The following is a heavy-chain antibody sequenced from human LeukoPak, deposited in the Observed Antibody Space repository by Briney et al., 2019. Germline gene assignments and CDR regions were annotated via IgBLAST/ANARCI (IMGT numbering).Heavy chain of an antibody. D-gene: IGHD3-16*01. CDR2: IYYSGST. CDR1: GDPMSRYY. J-gene: IGHJ4*02. CDR3: ARGGKYYDYVWGSYIFDY. V-gene: IGHV4-59*01. Sequence: SETLSLTCTVSGDPMSRYYWSWIRQPPGKGLEWIGYIYYSGSTNYNPSLKSRVTMSVDTSKNKFSLNLSSVTAADTAVYYCARGGKYYDYVWGSYIFDYWGQGTPVTVSS.